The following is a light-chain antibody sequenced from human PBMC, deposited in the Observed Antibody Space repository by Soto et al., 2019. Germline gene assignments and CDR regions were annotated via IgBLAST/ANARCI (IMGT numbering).Light chain of an antibody. V-gene: IGKV1-5*03. J-gene: IGKJ1*01. CDR1: QSISSW. CDR3: QQYNSYST. CDR2: QAS. Sequence: DIQMTQSPSTLPASVGDRVTITCRASQSISSWLAWYQQKPGKAPKLLIYQASNSESGVPSRFSGSGSGTEFTLTISNLQPDDFATYYCQQYNSYSTFGQGTKVEIK.